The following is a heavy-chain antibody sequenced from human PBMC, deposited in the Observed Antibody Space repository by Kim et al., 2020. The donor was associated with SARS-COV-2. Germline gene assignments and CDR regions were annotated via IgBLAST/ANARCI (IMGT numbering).Heavy chain of an antibody. CDR2: IYSSGST. Sequence: SETLSLTCDVSGGSISTYSWTWIRQSPGNGLEWLGNIYSSGSTNYNPSLQSRVSVSIDTSKNRFSLRLTSVTAADTAVYSCPRRSPADHFFDYWGPGTLV. D-gene: IGHD2-2*01. J-gene: IGHJ4*02. V-gene: IGHV4-59*08. CDR1: GGSISTYS. CDR3: PRRSPADHFFDY.